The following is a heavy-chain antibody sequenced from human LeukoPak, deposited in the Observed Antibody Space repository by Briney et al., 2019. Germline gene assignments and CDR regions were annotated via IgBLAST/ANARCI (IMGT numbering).Heavy chain of an antibody. D-gene: IGHD3-3*01. CDR3: AKGPRVLRFVDWLLYWYAKYYFDC. CDR1: GFSFSNYG. V-gene: IGHV3-33*06. J-gene: IGHJ4*02. CDR2: IWYDGSDK. Sequence: GGSLRLSCAVSGFSFSNYGMHWVRQAPGKGLEWVALIWYDGSDKYYADSVKGRFTISRDNSKNTLYLQMNSLRAEDTAVYYCAKGPRVLRFVDWLLYWYAKYYFDCWGQGTLVTVSS.